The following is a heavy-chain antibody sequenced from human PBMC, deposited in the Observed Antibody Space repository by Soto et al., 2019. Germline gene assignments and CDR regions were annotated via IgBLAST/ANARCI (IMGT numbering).Heavy chain of an antibody. J-gene: IGHJ6*02. Sequence: GGSLRLSCAASGFTFSSDAMSWVLQAPGKGLEWVSGITGSGVMTYYGDSVRGRFTISRDNSKNTLYLQMNSLRAEDTAVYYCAKDYYDSSGSRYFYALAVWGQGTTVTVSS. CDR1: GFTFSSDA. V-gene: IGHV3-23*01. CDR3: AKDYYDSSGSRYFYALAV. D-gene: IGHD3-22*01. CDR2: ITGSGVMT.